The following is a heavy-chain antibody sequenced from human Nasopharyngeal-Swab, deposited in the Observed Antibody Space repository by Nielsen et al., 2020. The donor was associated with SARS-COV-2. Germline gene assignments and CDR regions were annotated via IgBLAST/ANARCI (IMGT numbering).Heavy chain of an antibody. D-gene: IGHD6-19*01. Sequence: GGSLRLSCAASGLSVSGNTYMSWVRQAPGKGLEWVSTIHADGNTYYADSVRGRFTSSRDNSKNTVSLQMTSLRAEDTAVYYCVRHGGWTFDIWGRGTMVTVSS. V-gene: IGHV3-53*01. CDR1: GLSVSGNTY. J-gene: IGHJ3*02. CDR3: VRHGGWTFDI. CDR2: IHADGNT.